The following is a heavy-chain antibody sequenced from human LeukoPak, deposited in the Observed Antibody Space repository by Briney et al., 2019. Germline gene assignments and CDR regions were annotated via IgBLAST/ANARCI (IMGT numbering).Heavy chain of an antibody. V-gene: IGHV4-59*01. CDR3: ASSSSSGPYYYYGMDV. CDR2: IYYTGSA. Sequence: PSETLSLTCTVSGGSISSYYWSWIRQPPGKGLESIGYIYYTGSANYNPSLKSRVTISVDTSKNQFSLKLSSVTAADTAVYYCASSSSSGPYYYYGMDVWGQGTTVTVSS. D-gene: IGHD6-6*01. J-gene: IGHJ6*02. CDR1: GGSISSYY.